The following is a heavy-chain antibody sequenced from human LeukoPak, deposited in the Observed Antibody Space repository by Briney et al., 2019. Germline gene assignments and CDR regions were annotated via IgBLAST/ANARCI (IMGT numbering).Heavy chain of an antibody. CDR1: GFTFTDYA. Sequence: GGSLRLSCVASGFTFTDYAMSWVRQAPGKGLEWVSSIGGGGFNTHYADSVKGRFSISRDTSTNTLYLEMNSLRADNSALYYCAKDNFGLVPYCFDSWGQGTLVTVSS. D-gene: IGHD2-21*01. CDR3: AKDNFGLVPYCFDS. V-gene: IGHV3-23*01. CDR2: IGGGGFNT. J-gene: IGHJ4*02.